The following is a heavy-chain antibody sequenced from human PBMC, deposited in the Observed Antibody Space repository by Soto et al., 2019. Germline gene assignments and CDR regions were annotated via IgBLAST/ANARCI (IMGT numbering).Heavy chain of an antibody. J-gene: IGHJ4*02. CDR3: ASGDTVYSSSDY. CDR2: ITSSSSYI. V-gene: IGHV3-21*01. D-gene: IGHD6-6*01. CDR1: GFIFSSYS. Sequence: PGGSLRLSCAASGFIFSSYSMNWVRQAPGKGLEWVSSITSSSSYIYYADSVKGLFTIPRDNAKNSLYLQMNSLRAEDTAVYYCASGDTVYSSSDYWGQGTLVTVSS.